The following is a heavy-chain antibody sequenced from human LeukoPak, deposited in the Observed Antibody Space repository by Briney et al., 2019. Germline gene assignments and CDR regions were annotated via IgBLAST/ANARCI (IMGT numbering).Heavy chain of an antibody. J-gene: IGHJ4*02. D-gene: IGHD1-26*01. CDR3: AKPSFTWHRTPNLDY. Sequence: PGGSLRLSCAASGFTFSSYAMSWVRQAPGKGLEWVSAIGGSGGSTYYADSVKSRFTISTDNSKNTLYLQMNSLRAEDTAVYYCAKPSFTWHRTPNLDYWGQGTLVTVSS. CDR2: IGGSGGST. CDR1: GFTFSSYA. V-gene: IGHV3-23*01.